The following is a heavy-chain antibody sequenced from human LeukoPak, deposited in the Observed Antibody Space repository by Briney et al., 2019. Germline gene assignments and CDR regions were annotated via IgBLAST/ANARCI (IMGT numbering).Heavy chain of an antibody. CDR2: IYSGGST. J-gene: IGHJ2*01. CDR3: ARERWLQFPHWYFDL. CDR1: GFTVSSNY. Sequence: GGSLRLSCAASGFTVSSNYMSWVRQAPGKGLEWVSVIYSGGSTYYADSVKGRFTISRDNSKNTLYLQMNSLGAEDTAVYYCARERWLQFPHWYFDLWGRGTLVTVSS. D-gene: IGHD5-24*01. V-gene: IGHV3-53*01.